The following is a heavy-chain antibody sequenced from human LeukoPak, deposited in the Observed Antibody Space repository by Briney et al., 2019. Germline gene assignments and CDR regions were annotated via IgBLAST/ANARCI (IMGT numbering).Heavy chain of an antibody. Sequence: SETLSLTCTVSGGSISGYYWSLIRQPAGKGLEWIGRIYTSGSTNYNPSLKSRVTMSVDTSKNQFSLKLTSVTAADTAVYYCARDLHIAAAGSGFDPWGQGTLVTVSS. J-gene: IGHJ5*02. D-gene: IGHD6-13*01. CDR3: ARDLHIAAAGSGFDP. CDR1: GGSISGYY. CDR2: IYTSGST. V-gene: IGHV4-4*07.